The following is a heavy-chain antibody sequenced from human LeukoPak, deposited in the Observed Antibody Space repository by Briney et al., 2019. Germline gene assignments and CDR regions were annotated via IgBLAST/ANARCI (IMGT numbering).Heavy chain of an antibody. CDR1: GGSISSGSYH. CDR3: ASGPTTGYYYYMDV. CDR2: IYTSGST. D-gene: IGHD7-27*01. Sequence: SQTLSLTCTVSGGSISSGSYHWNWIRQPAGKGLEWIGRIYTSGSTNYNPSLKSRVTISVDTSKNQFSLKLSSVTAADAAVYHCASGPTTGYYYYMDVWGKGTTVTVSS. V-gene: IGHV4-61*02. J-gene: IGHJ6*03.